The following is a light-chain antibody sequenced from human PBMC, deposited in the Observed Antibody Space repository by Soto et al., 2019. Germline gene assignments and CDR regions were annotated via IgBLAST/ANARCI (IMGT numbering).Light chain of an antibody. V-gene: IGKV3-20*01. CDR3: QQYGSSPLT. CDR2: CAS. Sequence: EMVLTQYPGTLSLSPGERATLSCRASQSVSSSYLAWYQQKPGQAPRLLIYCASSRATGIPERFSGRRSGTDIPLTISRREPEEFALYYCQQYGSSPLTVRGGTKLEIK. CDR1: QSVSSSY. J-gene: IGKJ4*01.